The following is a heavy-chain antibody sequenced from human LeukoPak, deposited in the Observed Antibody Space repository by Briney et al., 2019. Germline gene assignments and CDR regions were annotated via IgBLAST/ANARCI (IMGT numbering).Heavy chain of an antibody. D-gene: IGHD2-15*01. CDR3: AKDWGVVVVAATYFDY. CDR1: GFTFSSYG. CDR2: ISYDGSIK. Sequence: GRSLRLSCAASGFTFSSYGMHWVRQAPGKGLEWVAVISYDGSIKYYADSVKGRFTISRDNSKNTLYLQMNSLRAEDTAVYYCAKDWGVVVVAATYFDYWGQGTLVTVSS. V-gene: IGHV3-30*18. J-gene: IGHJ4*02.